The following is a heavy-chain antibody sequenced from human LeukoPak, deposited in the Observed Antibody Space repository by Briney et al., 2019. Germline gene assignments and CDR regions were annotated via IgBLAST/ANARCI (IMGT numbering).Heavy chain of an antibody. V-gene: IGHV1-69*04. CDR1: GGTFSSYT. CDR2: IIPILGIA. D-gene: IGHD2-2*01. Sequence: SVKVSCKASGGTFSSYTISWVRQAPGQGLEWMGRIIPILGIANYAQKFQGRVTITADKSTSTAYMELSSLRSEDTAVYYCARDPGLVTAANDYLGEGTLVTVSS. J-gene: IGHJ4*02. CDR3: ARDPGLVTAANDY.